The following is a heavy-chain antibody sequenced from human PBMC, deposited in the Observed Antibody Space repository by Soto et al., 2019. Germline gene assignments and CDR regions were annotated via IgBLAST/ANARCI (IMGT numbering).Heavy chain of an antibody. D-gene: IGHD6-6*01. CDR3: VKYLADRLEYNWFDP. CDR1: GFTFSSYA. CDR2: ISGSGGST. V-gene: IGHV3-23*01. Sequence: GGSLRLSCAASGFTFSSYAMSWVRQAPGKGLEWVSAISGSGGSTYYADSVKGRFTISRDNSKNTLYLQMNSLRAEDTAVYYCVKYLADRLEYNWFDPWGQGTLVTVSS. J-gene: IGHJ5*02.